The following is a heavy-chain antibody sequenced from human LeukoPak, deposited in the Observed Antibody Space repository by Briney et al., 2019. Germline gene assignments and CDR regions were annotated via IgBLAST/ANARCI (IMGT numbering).Heavy chain of an antibody. D-gene: IGHD3-22*01. CDR3: AKRGVVIRVILVGFHKEAYYFDS. J-gene: IGHJ4*02. V-gene: IGHV3-23*01. CDR1: GITLSNYG. Sequence: GGSLRLSCAVSGITLSNYGMSWARQAPGKGLEWVSGISGTGGSTNYADSVKGRFTIYRDNRKNTLYLQMNSLRAEDTAVYFCAKRGVVIRVILVGFHKEAYYFDSWGQGALVTVSS. CDR2: ISGTGGST.